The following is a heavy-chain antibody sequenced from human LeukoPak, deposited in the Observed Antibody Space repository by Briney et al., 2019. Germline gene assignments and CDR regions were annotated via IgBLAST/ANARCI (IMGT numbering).Heavy chain of an antibody. CDR3: ARSAYPGNSVIED. V-gene: IGHV3-74*01. CDR2: INSDGRST. Sequence: GGSLRLSCAGSGITFSSYWMHWVRQAPGKGLVWVSRINSDGRSTNHADSVKGRFTISRDNAKNTLYLQMNSLRAEDTAVYYCARSAYPGNSVIEDWGRGTLVTVSS. D-gene: IGHD4-23*01. CDR1: GITFSSYW. J-gene: IGHJ4*02.